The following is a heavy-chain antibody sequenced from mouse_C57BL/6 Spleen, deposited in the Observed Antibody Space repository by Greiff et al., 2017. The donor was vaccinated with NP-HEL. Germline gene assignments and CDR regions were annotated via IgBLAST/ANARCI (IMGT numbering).Heavy chain of an antibody. V-gene: IGHV5-17*01. CDR2: ISSGSSTI. D-gene: IGHD1-1*01. J-gene: IGHJ4*01. Sequence: EVKVVESGGGLVKPGGSLKLSCAASGFTFSDYGMHWVRQAPEKGLEWVAYISSGSSTIYYADTVKGRFTISRDNAKNTLFRQMTSLRSEDTAMYYCANYYGSSYYYAMDYWGQGTSVTVSS. CDR3: ANYYGSSYYYAMDY. CDR1: GFTFSDYG.